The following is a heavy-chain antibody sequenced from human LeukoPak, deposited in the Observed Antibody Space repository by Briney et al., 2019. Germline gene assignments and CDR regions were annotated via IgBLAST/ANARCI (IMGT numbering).Heavy chain of an antibody. CDR2: ISSSGSII. J-gene: IGHJ4*02. Sequence: GSLRLSCAASGFTFRNYKMNWVRQAPGKGLEWVSYISSSGSIIYYSDSVNGRFTTSRDNAKNSLYLQMNSLRAEDTAVYYCARDFGYFWGQGTLVTVSS. D-gene: IGHD3-10*01. CDR1: GFTFRNYK. V-gene: IGHV3-48*03. CDR3: ARDFGYF.